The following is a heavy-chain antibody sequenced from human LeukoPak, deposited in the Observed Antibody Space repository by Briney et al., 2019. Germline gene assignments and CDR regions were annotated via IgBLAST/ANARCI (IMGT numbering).Heavy chain of an antibody. J-gene: IGHJ5*02. Sequence: GGSLRLSCAASGFTFSSYSMNWVRQAPGKGLEWVSYISSSSSTIYYADSVKGRFTISRDNAKNSLYLQMNSLRAEDTAVYYCAKDKKYQLPQGWFDPWGQGTLVTVSS. V-gene: IGHV3-48*04. CDR3: AKDKKYQLPQGWFDP. CDR1: GFTFSSYS. D-gene: IGHD2-2*01. CDR2: ISSSSSTI.